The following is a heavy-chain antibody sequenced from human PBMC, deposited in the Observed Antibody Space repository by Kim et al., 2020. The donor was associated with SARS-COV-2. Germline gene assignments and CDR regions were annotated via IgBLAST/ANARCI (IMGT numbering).Heavy chain of an antibody. J-gene: IGHJ1*01. CDR2: IYYSGST. Sequence: SETLSLTCTVSGGSISSYYWSWIRQPPGKGLEWIGYIYYSGSTNYNPSLKSRVTISVDTSKNQFSLKLSSVTAADTAVYYCARDQGSSWAFQHWGQGTLVTVSS. CDR1: GGSISSYY. CDR3: ARDQGSSWAFQH. D-gene: IGHD6-13*01. V-gene: IGHV4-59*01.